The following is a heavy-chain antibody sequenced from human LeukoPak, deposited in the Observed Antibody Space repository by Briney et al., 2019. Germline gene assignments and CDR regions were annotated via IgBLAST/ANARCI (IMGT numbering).Heavy chain of an antibody. CDR1: GGTFSSYA. J-gene: IGHJ4*02. Sequence: SVKVSCKASGGTFSSYAISWVRQAPGQGLEWMGGITPIFGTANYAQKFQGRVTITADESTSTAYTELSSLRSEDTAVYYCATAGSGSYFPFDYWGQGTLVTVSS. D-gene: IGHD1-26*01. CDR2: ITPIFGTA. CDR3: ATAGSGSYFPFDY. V-gene: IGHV1-69*13.